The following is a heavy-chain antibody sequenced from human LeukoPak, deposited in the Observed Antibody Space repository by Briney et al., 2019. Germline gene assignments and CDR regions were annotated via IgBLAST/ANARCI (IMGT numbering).Heavy chain of an antibody. CDR1: GVSIANTFYY. CDR3: ARRQDGHDY. V-gene: IGHV4-61*02. J-gene: IGHJ4*02. CDR2: IYTTGST. Sequence: SETLSLTCTVSGVSIANTFYYWNWLRQPAGKGLEWIGRIYTTGSTDYNPSLKSRVTLSLDTARNQFSLKLSSVTAADTAVYYCARRQDGHDYWGQGTLVTVSS.